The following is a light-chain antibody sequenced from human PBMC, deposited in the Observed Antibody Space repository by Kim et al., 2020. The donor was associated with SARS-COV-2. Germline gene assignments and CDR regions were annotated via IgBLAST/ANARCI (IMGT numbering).Light chain of an antibody. CDR3: VTWDDSLNGPV. CDR2: SNS. CDR1: GSNMGRNN. Sequence: GQRVTISCSGSGSNMGRNNVQWYQQVPGTAPKLLIYSNSQRPSGVPDRFSGSKSGASASLTISGLQSQDEADYYCVTWDDSLNGPVFGGGTKLTVL. J-gene: IGLJ2*01. V-gene: IGLV1-44*01.